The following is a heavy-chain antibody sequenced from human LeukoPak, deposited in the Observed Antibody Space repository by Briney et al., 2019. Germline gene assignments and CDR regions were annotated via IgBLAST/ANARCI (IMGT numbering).Heavy chain of an antibody. Sequence: GGSLRLSCTASGFTFSSYAMTWVRQAPGKGLEWVSVISGSGGRTYYADSVKGRFTISRDNSKNTLYLQMSSLRAEDTAVYYCAKGVPSAFDIWGQGTMVTVSS. CDR1: GFTFSSYA. CDR3: AKGVPSAFDI. V-gene: IGHV3-23*01. D-gene: IGHD2-2*01. CDR2: ISGSGGRT. J-gene: IGHJ3*02.